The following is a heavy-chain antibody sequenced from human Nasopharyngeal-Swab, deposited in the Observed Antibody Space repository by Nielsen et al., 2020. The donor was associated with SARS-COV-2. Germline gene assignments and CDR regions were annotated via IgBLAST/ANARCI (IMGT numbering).Heavy chain of an antibody. D-gene: IGHD3-10*01. J-gene: IGHJ6*01. CDR1: GFTFSDYY. Sequence: GESLKLSCVASGFTFSDYYMAWIRPSPGQGLEWVSFISTSGTTTDSADSVKGRFTISRDNANNLLYLQMSSLRGEDTAVYFCAGEKGYQVLLDYYYHSLDVWGHGTAVTGSS. CDR3: AGEKGYQVLLDYYYHSLDV. CDR2: ISTSGTTT. V-gene: IGHV3-11*01.